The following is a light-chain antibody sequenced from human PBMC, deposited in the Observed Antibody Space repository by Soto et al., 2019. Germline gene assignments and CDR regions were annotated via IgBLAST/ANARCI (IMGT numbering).Light chain of an antibody. Sequence: QSVLTQPPSLSGTPGQRVTISCSGSNFNVKNNYVYWYQQFAGTAPKLLIYSNNRRPSEVPDRFSGAKSGSSASLAISGLGPEDEADYYCAPWDDSRSETVFGGGTQLTV. CDR2: SNN. CDR3: APWDDSRSETV. J-gene: IGLJ7*01. CDR1: NFNVKNNY. V-gene: IGLV1-47*01.